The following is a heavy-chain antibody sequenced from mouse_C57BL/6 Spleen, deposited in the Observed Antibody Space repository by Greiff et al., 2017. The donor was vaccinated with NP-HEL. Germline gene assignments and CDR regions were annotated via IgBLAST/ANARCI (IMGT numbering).Heavy chain of an antibody. Sequence: QVQLQQPGAELVRPGSSVKLSCKASGYTFTSYWMHWVKQRPIQGLEWIGNIDPSDSETHYNQKFKDKATLTVDKSSSTAYMQLSSLTAEDSAVYDCARSSIYYDYLFAYWGQGTLVTVSA. CDR2: IDPSDSET. CDR3: ARSSIYYDYLFAY. J-gene: IGHJ3*01. D-gene: IGHD2-4*01. V-gene: IGHV1-52*01. CDR1: GYTFTSYW.